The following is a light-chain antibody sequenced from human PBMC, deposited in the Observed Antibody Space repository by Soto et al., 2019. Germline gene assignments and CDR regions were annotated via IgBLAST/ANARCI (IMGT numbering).Light chain of an antibody. V-gene: IGLV2-14*01. Sequence: QSALTQPASVSGSPGQSITISCTGTSSDVGGYDFVSWYQQHPGKAPKLMIYDVSNRPSGISNRFSGSKSGSTASLTISGLQAEDEADYYCSSYSTSTTPYVLGTGTKLTVL. CDR2: DVS. J-gene: IGLJ1*01. CDR1: SSDVGGYDF. CDR3: SSYSTSTTPYV.